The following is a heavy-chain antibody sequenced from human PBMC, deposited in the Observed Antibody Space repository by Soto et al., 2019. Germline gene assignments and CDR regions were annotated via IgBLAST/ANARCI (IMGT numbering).Heavy chain of an antibody. V-gene: IGHV4-39*01. Sequence: GSLRLSCAASGFTFSDYYMSWIRQAPGKGLEWIGSLYYGGSTFYNPSLKSRVTISLDTSKNQFSLRLTSVTAADTAIYYCARQLPVGATSWFDPWGQGTLVTVSS. D-gene: IGHD1-26*01. J-gene: IGHJ5*02. CDR1: GFTFSDYY. CDR3: ARQLPVGATSWFDP. CDR2: LYYGGST.